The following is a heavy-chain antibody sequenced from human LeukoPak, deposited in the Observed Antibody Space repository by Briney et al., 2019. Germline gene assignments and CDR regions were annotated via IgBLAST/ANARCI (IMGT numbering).Heavy chain of an antibody. Sequence: GGSLRLSCAASGFTFSNYAMNWVRQAPGKGLEWVSTINTDGSAFYADSVKGRFAISRDNSKNTLFLQMNSLRAEDTAVYYCAKEAYCSSAGCPGGWGQGTLVTVSS. J-gene: IGHJ4*02. V-gene: IGHV3-23*01. D-gene: IGHD2-2*01. CDR2: INTDGSA. CDR3: AKEAYCSSAGCPGG. CDR1: GFTFSNYA.